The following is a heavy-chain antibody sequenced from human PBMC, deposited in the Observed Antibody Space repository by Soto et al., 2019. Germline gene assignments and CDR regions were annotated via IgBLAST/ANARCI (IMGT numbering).Heavy chain of an antibody. CDR3: ARLGVAATYPRYYFDY. V-gene: IGHV5-51*01. J-gene: IGHJ4*02. CDR2: IYPGDSDT. D-gene: IGHD2-15*01. Sequence: GESLKISCKGSGYSFTSYWIGWVRQMPGKGLEWMGIIYPGDSDTRYSPSFQGQVTTSADKSISTAYLQWSSLKASDTAMYYCARLGVAATYPRYYFDYWGQGTLVTVSS. CDR1: GYSFTSYW.